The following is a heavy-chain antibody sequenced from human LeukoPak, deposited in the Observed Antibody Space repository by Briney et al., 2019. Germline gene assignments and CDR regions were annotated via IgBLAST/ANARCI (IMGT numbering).Heavy chain of an antibody. CDR2: INPNSGGT. CDR1: GYTFTDYY. Sequence: ASVKVSCKASGYTFTDYYMHWVRQAPGQGLEWMGWINPNSGGTNYAQKFQGRVTMTRDTSISTAYMELSRLRSDDTAVYYCARVSGSIVGYWGQGTLVTVSS. CDR3: ARVSGSIVGY. J-gene: IGHJ4*02. D-gene: IGHD2-15*01. V-gene: IGHV1-2*02.